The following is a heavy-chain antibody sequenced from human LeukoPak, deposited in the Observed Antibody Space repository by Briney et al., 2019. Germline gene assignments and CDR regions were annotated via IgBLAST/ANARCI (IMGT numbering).Heavy chain of an antibody. CDR1: GFTFSSHD. Sequence: GGSLRLSCAASGFTFSSHDMHWVRQAPGKGLEWVSVLYSDGRTYYADSVKGRFTISRDTSKNTLYLQVNSLRAEDTAVYYCARGGGYYPIDYWGQGTLVTVSS. CDR3: ARGGGYYPIDY. D-gene: IGHD2-15*01. CDR2: LYSDGRT. J-gene: IGHJ4*02. V-gene: IGHV3-53*01.